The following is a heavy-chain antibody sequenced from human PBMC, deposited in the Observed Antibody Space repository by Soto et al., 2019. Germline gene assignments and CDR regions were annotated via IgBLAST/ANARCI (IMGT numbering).Heavy chain of an antibody. Sequence: PGESLKMSCRDSLYSFTEDGIAWLRQFPVKGLEYMGIIYPSYSDSRYSPSFQGQVTFSADKSINTAYLQWSSLKASDTAMYYCARHGFYGDYSSNYFDPWGQGTLVTVSS. V-gene: IGHV5-51*01. CDR3: ARHGFYGDYSSNYFDP. CDR1: LYSFTEDG. D-gene: IGHD4-17*01. CDR2: IYPSYSDS. J-gene: IGHJ5*02.